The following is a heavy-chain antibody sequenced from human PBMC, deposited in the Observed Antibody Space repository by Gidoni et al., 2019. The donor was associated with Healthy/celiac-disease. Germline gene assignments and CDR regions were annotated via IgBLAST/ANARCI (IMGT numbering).Heavy chain of an antibody. D-gene: IGHD5-18*01. CDR1: GFSLSTSGMC. CDR2: IDWDDDK. CDR3: ARMNFKSYGAKGVFDY. J-gene: IGHJ4*02. Sequence: QVTLRESGPALVKPTQTLTLTCTFSGFSLSTSGMCVSWIRQPPGKALEWLALIDWDDDKYYSTSLKTRLTISKDTSKNQVVLTMTNMDPVDTATYYCARMNFKSYGAKGVFDYWGQGTLVTVSS. V-gene: IGHV2-70*01.